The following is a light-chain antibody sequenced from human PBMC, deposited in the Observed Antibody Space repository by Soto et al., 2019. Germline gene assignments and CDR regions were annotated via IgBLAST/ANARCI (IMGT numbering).Light chain of an antibody. Sequence: DIQMAQSPSAMSASVGDRVTITCRASQGISNYLAWFQQKPGKVPKRLIYGISTLQSGVPSRFSGSVSGTEFTLTISSLQPEDLATYYCLQHNSYPLTFGQGTKLEIK. CDR3: LQHNSYPLT. J-gene: IGKJ2*01. CDR1: QGISNY. CDR2: GIS. V-gene: IGKV1-17*03.